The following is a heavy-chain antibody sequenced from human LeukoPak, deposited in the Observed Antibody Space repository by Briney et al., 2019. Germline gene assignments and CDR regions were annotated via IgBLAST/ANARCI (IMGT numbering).Heavy chain of an antibody. Sequence: SVTVSCKASGGTFSSYAISWVRQAPGQGLEWMGGIIPIFGTANYAQKFQGRVTITADESTSTAYMELSSLRSEDTAVYYCARSVIVVPAAYRYNWFDPWGQGTLVTVSS. J-gene: IGHJ5*02. CDR1: GGTFSSYA. D-gene: IGHD2-2*01. V-gene: IGHV1-69*01. CDR2: IIPIFGTA. CDR3: ARSVIVVPAAYRYNWFDP.